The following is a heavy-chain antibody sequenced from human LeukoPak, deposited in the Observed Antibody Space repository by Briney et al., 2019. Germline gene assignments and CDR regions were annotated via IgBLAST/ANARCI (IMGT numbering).Heavy chain of an antibody. CDR1: GGSISSGSYY. J-gene: IGHJ4*02. Sequence: PSETLSLTCTVSGGSISSGSYYWSWIRQPAGKGLEWIGRIYTSGSTNYNPSLKSRVTISVDTSKNQFSLKLSSVTAADTAVYYCARLYDSFNGRYLFPLYFHYWGQGTLVTVS. V-gene: IGHV4-61*02. D-gene: IGHD3-9*01. CDR3: ARLYDSFNGRYLFPLYFHY. CDR2: IYTSGST.